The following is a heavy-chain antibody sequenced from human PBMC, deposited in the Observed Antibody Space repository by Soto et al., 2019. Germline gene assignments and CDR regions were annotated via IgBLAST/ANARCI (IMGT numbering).Heavy chain of an antibody. CDR1: GGTFSSYA. J-gene: IGHJ4*02. V-gene: IGHV1-69*01. Sequence: QVQLVQSGAEVKKPGSSVKVSCKASGGTFSSYAISWVRQAPGQGLEWMGGIIPIFGTANYAQKFQGRVKITADESTSTAYMELSSLRSEDTAVYYCARAGEGYSSGWYSGLDYWGQGTLVTVSS. D-gene: IGHD6-19*01. CDR3: ARAGEGYSSGWYSGLDY. CDR2: IIPIFGTA.